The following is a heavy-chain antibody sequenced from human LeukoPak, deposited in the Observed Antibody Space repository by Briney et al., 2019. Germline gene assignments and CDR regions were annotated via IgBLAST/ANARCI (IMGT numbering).Heavy chain of an antibody. V-gene: IGHV4-31*03. CDR2: IYYSGST. J-gene: IGHJ4*02. Sequence: SETLSLTCTVSGGSISSGGYYWSWIRQHPGKGLAWIGYIYYSGSTYYNPSLKSRVTISVDTSKNQFSLKLSSVTAADTAVYYCASVPTLDYGEGDYWGQGTLVTVSS. CDR3: ASVPTLDYGEGDY. CDR1: GGSISSGGYY. D-gene: IGHD4-17*01.